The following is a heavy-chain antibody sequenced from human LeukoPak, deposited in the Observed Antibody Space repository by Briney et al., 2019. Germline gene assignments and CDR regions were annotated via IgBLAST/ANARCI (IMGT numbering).Heavy chain of an antibody. J-gene: IGHJ3*02. Sequence: GESLKISCKGSGYSFTSYWIGWVRQMPGKGLEWMGIIYPGDPDTRYSPSFQGQVTISADKSISTAYLQWSSLKASDTAMYYCARPGVGRVGAPPPRYTQRGDDAFDIWGQGTMVTVSS. V-gene: IGHV5-51*01. CDR3: ARPGVGRVGAPPPRYTQRGDDAFDI. CDR1: GYSFTSYW. D-gene: IGHD1-26*01. CDR2: IYPGDPDT.